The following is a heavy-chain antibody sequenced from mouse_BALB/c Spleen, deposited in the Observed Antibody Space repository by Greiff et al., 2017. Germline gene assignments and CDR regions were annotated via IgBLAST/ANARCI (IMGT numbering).Heavy chain of an antibody. CDR3: ARHEDGYFDPAMDY. J-gene: IGHJ4*01. CDR2: ISSGGGST. CDR1: GFAFSSYD. D-gene: IGHD2-3*01. Sequence: DVMLVESGGGLVKPGGSLKLSCAASGFAFSSYDMSWVRQTPEKRLEWVAYISSGGGSTYYPDTVKGRVTISRDNAKNTLYLQMSSLKSEDTAMYYCARHEDGYFDPAMDYWGQGTSVTVSS. V-gene: IGHV5-12-1*01.